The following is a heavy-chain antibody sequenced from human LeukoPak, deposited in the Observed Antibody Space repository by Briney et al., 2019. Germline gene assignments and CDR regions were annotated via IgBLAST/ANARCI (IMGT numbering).Heavy chain of an antibody. CDR2: ISYDGSNK. D-gene: IGHD2-2*01. Sequence: GGSLRLSCAASGFTFSSYAMHWVRQAPGKGLEWVAVISYDGSNKYYADSVKGRFTISRDNSKNTLYLQMNGLRAEDTAVYYCARDEIEYQLLLRYYFDYWGQGTLVTVSS. V-gene: IGHV3-30-3*01. CDR3: ARDEIEYQLLLRYYFDY. CDR1: GFTFSSYA. J-gene: IGHJ4*02.